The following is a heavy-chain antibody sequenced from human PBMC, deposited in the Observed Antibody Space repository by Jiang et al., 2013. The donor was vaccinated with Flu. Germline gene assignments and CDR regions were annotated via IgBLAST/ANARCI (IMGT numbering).Heavy chain of an antibody. D-gene: IGHD3-22*01. CDR3: ARDRGYYDI. Sequence: SGPGLVKPSETLSLTCTVSGGSISSYYWSWIRQPPGKGLEWIGYIYYSGSTNYNPSLKSRVTISVDTSKNQFSLKLSSVTAADTAVYYCARDRGYYDIWGQGTLVTVSS. J-gene: IGHJ4*02. CDR2: IYYSGST. V-gene: IGHV4-59*01. CDR1: GGSISSYY.